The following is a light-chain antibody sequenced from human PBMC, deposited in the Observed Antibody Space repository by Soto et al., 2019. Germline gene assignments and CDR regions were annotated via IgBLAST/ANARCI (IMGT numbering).Light chain of an antibody. V-gene: IGLV1-44*01. Sequence: QSVLTQPPSASATPGQRVTISCSGSNSNIGSNTVNWYQHLPGTAPKLVIYSNSHWPSGVPDRFSGSKSGTSASLANSGLQSEDEADYYCATWDDSLHGYVFGTGTKVTVL. CDR3: ATWDDSLHGYV. J-gene: IGLJ1*01. CDR1: NSNIGSNT. CDR2: SNS.